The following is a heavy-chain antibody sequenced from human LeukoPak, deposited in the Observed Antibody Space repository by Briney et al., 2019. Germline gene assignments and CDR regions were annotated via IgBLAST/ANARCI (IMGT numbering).Heavy chain of an antibody. J-gene: IGHJ3*01. CDR1: GGSISSSSYY. Sequence: PSETLSLTCTVSGGSISSSSYYWGWIRQPPGKGLEWIGSIYYSGSTYYNPSLKSRVTISVDTSKNQFSLKLSSVTAADTAVYYCANADRYCSSGSCPVPDAFDFWGRGTMVAVSS. V-gene: IGHV4-39*07. D-gene: IGHD2-15*01. CDR3: ANADRYCSSGSCPVPDAFDF. CDR2: IYYSGST.